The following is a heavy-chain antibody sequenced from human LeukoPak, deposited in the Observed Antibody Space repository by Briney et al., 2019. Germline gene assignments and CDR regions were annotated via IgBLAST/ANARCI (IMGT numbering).Heavy chain of an antibody. V-gene: IGHV4-30-4*07. J-gene: IGHJ6*03. CDR1: GGSISSGGYS. D-gene: IGHD5-12*01. Sequence: SETLSLTCAVSGGSISSGGYSWSWIRQPPGKGLEWIGYIYYSGSTYYNPSLKSRVTISVDTSKNQFSLKLSSVTAADTAVYYCARARYSGYDHYYYYYMDVWGKGTTVTVSS. CDR3: ARARYSGYDHYYYYYMDV. CDR2: IYYSGST.